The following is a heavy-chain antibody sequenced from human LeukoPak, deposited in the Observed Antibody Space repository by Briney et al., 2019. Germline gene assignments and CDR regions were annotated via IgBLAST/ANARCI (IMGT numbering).Heavy chain of an antibody. CDR2: IYYSGST. Sequence: PSETLSLTCTVSGGSLSSYYWSWIRQPPGKGLEWIGYIYYSGSTNYNPSLKSRVTISVDTSKNQFSLKLGSVTAADTAVYYCARHLYATFDYWGQGTLVTVSS. V-gene: IGHV4-59*08. J-gene: IGHJ4*02. CDR1: GGSLSSYY. CDR3: ARHLYATFDY. D-gene: IGHD5/OR15-5a*01.